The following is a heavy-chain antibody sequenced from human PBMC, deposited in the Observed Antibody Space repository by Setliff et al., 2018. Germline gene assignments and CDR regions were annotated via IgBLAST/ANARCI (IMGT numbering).Heavy chain of an antibody. D-gene: IGHD2-21*01. CDR1: GGSVGNSYYY. J-gene: IGHJ4*02. CDR3: ARGRRYYIY. Sequence: PSETLSLTCTVSGGSVGNSYYYWNWIRQPAGKGLEWIGRIYTTWSTNYNPSLKSRVTISLDTSKSQFSLSLSSVTAADTAVYYCARGRRYYIYWGQGTLVTVSS. CDR2: IYTTWST. V-gene: IGHV4-61*02.